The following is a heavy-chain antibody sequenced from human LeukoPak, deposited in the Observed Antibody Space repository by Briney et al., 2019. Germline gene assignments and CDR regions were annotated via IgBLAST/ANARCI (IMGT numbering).Heavy chain of an antibody. CDR3: ARPFTGSSAWFDP. CDR2: IYYSGRT. J-gene: IGHJ5*02. CDR1: GGSISSSTYY. V-gene: IGHV4-39*01. Sequence: PSETLSLTCTVSGGSISSSTYYWGWIRQPPGKGLEWIGSIYYSGRTYYNPSLKSRATISVDTSKSQFSLKLSPVTAADTAVYYRARPFTGSSAWFDPWGQGTLVTVSS. D-gene: IGHD3-22*01.